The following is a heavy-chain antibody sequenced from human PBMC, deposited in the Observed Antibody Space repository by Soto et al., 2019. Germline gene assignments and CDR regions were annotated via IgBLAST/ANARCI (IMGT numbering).Heavy chain of an antibody. D-gene: IGHD6-19*01. V-gene: IGHV4-4*07. CDR3: ARGLDSSGRYGDDAFDI. CDR2: MYSSGVT. CDR1: GGSISNKY. J-gene: IGHJ3*02. Sequence: PSETLSLTCTVSGGSISNKYWSWIRQPPGKGLEWIGRMYSSGVTNYSPSLKSRVTMSVDMSKNQFSLKLSSVTAADTAVYYCARGLDSSGRYGDDAFDIWGQGTLVTVSS.